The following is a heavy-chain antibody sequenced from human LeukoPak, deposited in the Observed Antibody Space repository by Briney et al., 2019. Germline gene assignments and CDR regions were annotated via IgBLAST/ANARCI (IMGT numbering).Heavy chain of an antibody. Sequence: PGGSLRLSFAASGFTFSSYAMSWVRRAPGKGLEWVSAISGSGGSTYYADSVKGRFTISRDNSKNTLYLQMNSLRAEDTAVYYCATSRGVVVPAAWVYWGQGTLVTVSS. D-gene: IGHD2-2*01. CDR2: ISGSGGST. J-gene: IGHJ4*02. CDR1: GFTFSSYA. CDR3: ATSRGVVVPAAWVY. V-gene: IGHV3-23*01.